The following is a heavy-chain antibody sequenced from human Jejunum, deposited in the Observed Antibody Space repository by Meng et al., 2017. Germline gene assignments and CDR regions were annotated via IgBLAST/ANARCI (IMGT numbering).Heavy chain of an antibody. CDR1: GFIFSNYG. D-gene: IGHD5-18*01. Sequence: GGSLRLSCAASGFIFSNYGMNWVRQAPGNGLEYVAGINKNGGSTNYADSVKGRFTISRDNSKRILYLQMGSLRAEDMAVYYCARPRDTTIPYVGMDVWGQGTTVTVSS. V-gene: IGHV3-64*02. CDR2: INKNGGST. CDR3: ARPRDTTIPYVGMDV. J-gene: IGHJ6*02.